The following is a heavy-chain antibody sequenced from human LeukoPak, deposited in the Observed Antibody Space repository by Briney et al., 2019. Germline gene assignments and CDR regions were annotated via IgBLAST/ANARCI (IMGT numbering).Heavy chain of an antibody. D-gene: IGHD1-14*01. CDR1: GGTFSSYA. Sequence: VASVKVSCKASGGTFSSYAISWVRQAPGQGLEWMGIINPSGGSTSYAQKFQGRVTMTRDTSTSTVYMELSSLRSEDAAVYYCARSSSGTHSMDVWGKGTTVTVSS. CDR3: ARSSSGTHSMDV. V-gene: IGHV1-46*01. J-gene: IGHJ6*03. CDR2: INPSGGST.